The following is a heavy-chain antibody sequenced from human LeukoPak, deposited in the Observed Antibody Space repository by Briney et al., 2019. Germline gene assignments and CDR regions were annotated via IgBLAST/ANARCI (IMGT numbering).Heavy chain of an antibody. J-gene: IGHJ6*03. CDR3: AREENYYYMDV. V-gene: IGHV1-2*06. CDR2: VNPNSGGT. CDR1: GYTFTGYY. Sequence: ASVKVSCKVSGYTFTGYYIHWVRQAPGQGPEWMGRVNPNSGGTNYAQQFQGRVTMTRDTSISTAYMELNRLRSDDTAVYYCAREENYYYMDVWGKGTTVTVSS.